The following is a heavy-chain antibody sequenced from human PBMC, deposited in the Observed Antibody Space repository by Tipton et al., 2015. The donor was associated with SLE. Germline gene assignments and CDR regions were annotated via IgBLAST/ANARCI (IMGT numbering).Heavy chain of an antibody. J-gene: IGHJ4*02. CDR3: ARGRGGEFLDY. CDR2: ISGNGGVT. V-gene: IGHV3-23*01. Sequence: SLRLSCAASGFTFSTYAMTWVRQAPGKGLEWVSIISGNGGVTYYADSVKGRFSISRDNSKNTVFLQMSLLRVDDTAVYFCARGRGGEFLDYWGQGTLVTVSS. CDR1: GFTFSTYA. D-gene: IGHD3-16*01.